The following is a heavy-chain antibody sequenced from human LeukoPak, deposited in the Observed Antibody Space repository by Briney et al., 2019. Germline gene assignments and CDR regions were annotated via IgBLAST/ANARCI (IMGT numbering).Heavy chain of an antibody. CDR1: GGSFSGYY. Sequence: SETLSLTCAVYGGSFSGYYWSWIRQPPGKGLEWIGEINHSGSTNYNPSLKSRVTISVDTSKNKFSLKLSSVTAADTAVYYCARRGSGYYYRVFDYWGQGTLVTVSS. V-gene: IGHV4-34*01. CDR2: INHSGST. CDR3: ARRGSGYYYRVFDY. D-gene: IGHD3-22*01. J-gene: IGHJ4*02.